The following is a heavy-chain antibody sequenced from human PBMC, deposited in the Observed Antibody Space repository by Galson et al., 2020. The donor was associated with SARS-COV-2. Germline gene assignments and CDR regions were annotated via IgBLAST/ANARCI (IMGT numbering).Heavy chain of an antibody. CDR3: AIQGVNMIVLVSGPGWFFDH. V-gene: IGHV4-38-2*01. J-gene: IGHJ2*01. CDR1: GYSVSTTNY. Sequence: SETLSLTCAVSGYSVSTTNYWGWVRLPPGKGQEWIGSIYPNGRTYYNPSLESRVTTSVDTSRHQFSLTRASVTAADATFYDCAIQGVNMIVLVSGPGWFFDHWGRGTLVAVSA. D-gene: IGHD2-21*01. CDR2: IYPNGRT.